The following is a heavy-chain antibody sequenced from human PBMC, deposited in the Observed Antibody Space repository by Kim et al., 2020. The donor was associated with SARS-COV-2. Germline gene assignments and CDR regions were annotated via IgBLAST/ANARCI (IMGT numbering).Heavy chain of an antibody. V-gene: IGHV1-46*01. CDR2: INPSGGST. CDR1: GYTFTSYY. CDR3: ATHCSGGSCSNPAVY. J-gene: IGHJ4*02. Sequence: ASVKVSCKASGYTFTSYYMHWVRQAPGQGLEWMGIINPSGGSTSYAQKFQGRVTMTRDTSTSTVYMELSSLRSEDTAVYYCATHCSGGSCSNPAVYWGQGTLVTVSS. D-gene: IGHD2-15*01.